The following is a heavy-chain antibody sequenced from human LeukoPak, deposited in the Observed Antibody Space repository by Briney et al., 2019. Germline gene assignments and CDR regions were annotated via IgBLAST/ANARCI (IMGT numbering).Heavy chain of an antibody. J-gene: IGHJ6*03. V-gene: IGHV3-7*01. CDR2: INEDGSEK. CDR1: GFTFSRYW. Sequence: GGSLRLSCAASGFTFSRYWMSWFRQAPGKGLEWVANINEDGSEKIYVDFVKGRFTISRDNAKNSLYLQMNSLRGEDRAVYYCARQRYMDVWGKGTTVTVSS. CDR3: ARQRYMDV.